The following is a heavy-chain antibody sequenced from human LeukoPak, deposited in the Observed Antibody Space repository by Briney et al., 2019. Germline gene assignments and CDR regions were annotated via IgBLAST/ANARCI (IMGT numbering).Heavy chain of an antibody. CDR3: ARGGYSSGWYAFY. CDR2: ISSSGSTI. D-gene: IGHD6-19*01. V-gene: IGHV3-48*04. J-gene: IGHJ4*02. Sequence: GGSLRLSCAASGFTFGSYSMNWVRQAPGKGLEWVSYISSSGSTIYYADSVKGRFTISRDNAKNSLYLQMNSLRAEDTAVYYCARGGYSSGWYAFYWGQGTLVTVSS. CDR1: GFTFGSYS.